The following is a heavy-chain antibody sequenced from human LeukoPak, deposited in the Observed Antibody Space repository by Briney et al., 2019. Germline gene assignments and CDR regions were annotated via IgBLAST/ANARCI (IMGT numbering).Heavy chain of an antibody. CDR1: GFTFSGYA. J-gene: IGHJ4*02. Sequence: GGSLRLSCAASGFTFSGYAMSWVRQAPGKGLEWVSAISGSGGSTYYADSVKGRFTISRDNSKNTLYLQMNSLRAEDTAVYYCAKDRIQLWFSYYFDYWGQGTLVTVSS. CDR3: AKDRIQLWFSYYFDY. V-gene: IGHV3-23*01. D-gene: IGHD5-18*01. CDR2: ISGSGGST.